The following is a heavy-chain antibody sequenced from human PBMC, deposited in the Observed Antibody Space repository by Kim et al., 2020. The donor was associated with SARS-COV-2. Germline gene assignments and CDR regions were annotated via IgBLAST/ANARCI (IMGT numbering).Heavy chain of an antibody. Sequence: SETLSLTCGVFGESSSGYYWSWIRQPPGKGLEWIGEINRSGSAYYNPSLKSRVTISVDTSKTQFSLSLSSVTAADTAVYYCARDVRGVLKGAFDIWGQGTLVTVAS. CDR3: ARDVRGVLKGAFDI. J-gene: IGHJ3*02. V-gene: IGHV4-34*01. CDR2: INRSGSA. CDR1: GESSSGYY. D-gene: IGHD3-10*02.